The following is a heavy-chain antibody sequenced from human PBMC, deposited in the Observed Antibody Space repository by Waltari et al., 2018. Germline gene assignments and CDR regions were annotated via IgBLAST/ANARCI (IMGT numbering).Heavy chain of an antibody. D-gene: IGHD4-17*01. Sequence: QVQLQQWGAGLLKPSETLSLTCAVYGGSFSGYYWSWIRQPPGKGLEWIGEINHSGSTNYNPSLKSRVTRAVDTSKNQCSLKLSSVTDADTAVYYCARESYGDYQFDYWGQGTLVTVSS. V-gene: IGHV4-34*01. CDR1: GGSFSGYY. CDR3: ARESYGDYQFDY. CDR2: INHSGST. J-gene: IGHJ4*02.